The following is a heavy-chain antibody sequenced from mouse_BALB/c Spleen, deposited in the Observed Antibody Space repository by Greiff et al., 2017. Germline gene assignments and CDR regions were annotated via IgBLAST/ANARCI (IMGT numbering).Heavy chain of an antibody. D-gene: IGHD2-1*01. CDR3: ALIYYGIDY. CDR2: IDPANGNT. V-gene: IGHV14-3*02. CDR1: GFNIKDTY. Sequence: EVKLQESGAELVKPGASVKLSCTASGFNIKDTYMHWVKQRPEQGLEWIGRIDPANGNTKYDPKFQGKATITADTSSNTAYLQLSSLTSEDTAVYYCALIYYGIDYWGQGTTLTVSS. J-gene: IGHJ2*01.